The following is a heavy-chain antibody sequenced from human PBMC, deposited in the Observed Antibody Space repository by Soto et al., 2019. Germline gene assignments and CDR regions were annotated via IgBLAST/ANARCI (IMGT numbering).Heavy chain of an antibody. CDR3: ARSVGGSNVNFDY. CDR2: MNPDSGNT. V-gene: IGHV1-8*01. J-gene: IGHJ4*02. CDR1: GYTFTSCD. D-gene: IGHD3-10*01. Sequence: QVQLVQSGAEVRTPGASVKVSCKASGYTFTSCDINWVRQATGQGPEWMGWMNPDSGNTGYVQKFQGRVTMTRNTAISTAYMELSSLRSEDTAVYYCARSVGGSNVNFDYWGQGTLVTVSS.